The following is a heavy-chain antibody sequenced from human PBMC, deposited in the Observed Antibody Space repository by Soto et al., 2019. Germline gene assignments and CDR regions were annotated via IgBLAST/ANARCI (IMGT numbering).Heavy chain of an antibody. Sequence: SETLSLTCTVSGGSISSSSYYWGWIRQPPGKGLEWIGSIYYSGSTYYNPSLKSRVTISVDTSKNQFSLKLSSVTAADTAVYYCARHFGWGTMVRGLSNWFDPWGQGTLVTVSS. CDR2: IYYSGST. CDR1: GGSISSSSYY. D-gene: IGHD3-10*01. CDR3: ARHFGWGTMVRGLSNWFDP. J-gene: IGHJ5*02. V-gene: IGHV4-39*01.